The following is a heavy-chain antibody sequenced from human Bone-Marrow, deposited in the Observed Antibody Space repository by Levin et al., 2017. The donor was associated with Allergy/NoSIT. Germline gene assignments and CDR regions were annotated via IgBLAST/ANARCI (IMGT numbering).Heavy chain of an antibody. V-gene: IGHV4-61*01. CDR3: ARAVGYCSSTSCYVAFDI. Sequence: SQTLSLTCTVSGGSVRSGSYYWSWIRQPPGKGLEWIGYIYYSGSTNYNPSLKSRVTISVDTSKNQFSLKLSSVTAADTAVYYCARAVGYCSSTSCYVAFDIWGQGTMVTVSS. J-gene: IGHJ3*02. CDR2: IYYSGST. D-gene: IGHD2-2*01. CDR1: GGSVRSGSYY.